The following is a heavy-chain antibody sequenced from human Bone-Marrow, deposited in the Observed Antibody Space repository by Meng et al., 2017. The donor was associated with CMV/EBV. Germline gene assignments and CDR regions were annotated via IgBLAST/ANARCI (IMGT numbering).Heavy chain of an antibody. V-gene: IGHV1-2*02. CDR3: ARIMSRGVINDALDI. D-gene: IGHD3-10*01. J-gene: IGHJ3*02. CDR2: INPNSGGT. CDR1: GYTFTGYY. Sequence: ASVKVSCKASGYTFTGYYMHWVRQAPGQGLEWMGWINPNSGGTNYAQKFQGRVTMTRDTSISTAYMELSRLRSDDTAVYYCARIMSRGVINDALDIWGQGTMVTVSS.